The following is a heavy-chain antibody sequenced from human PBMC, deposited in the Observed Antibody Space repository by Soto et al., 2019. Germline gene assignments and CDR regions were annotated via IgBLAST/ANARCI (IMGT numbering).Heavy chain of an antibody. CDR1: GFTFSSYA. CDR3: ARDLEYPAHIISVGLFSDY. V-gene: IGHV3-23*01. D-gene: IGHD3-3*01. J-gene: IGHJ4*02. CDR2: ISGSGGST. Sequence: EVQLLESGGGLVQPGGSLRLSCAASGFTFSSYAMSWVRQAPGKGLEWVSAISGSGGSTYYADSVKGRFTISRDNSKNTLYLQMNSLRAEDTDVYDCARDLEYPAHIISVGLFSDYGGQGTMFTVSS.